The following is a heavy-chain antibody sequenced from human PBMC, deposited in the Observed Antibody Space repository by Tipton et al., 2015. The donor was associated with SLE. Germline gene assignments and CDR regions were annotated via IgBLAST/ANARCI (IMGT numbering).Heavy chain of an antibody. CDR1: GGSISDYF. Sequence: TLSLTCSVSGGSISDYFCSWIRQSPGKGLEWIGYAYYSGNTYYNPSLKRRVTLDTSNDQVSLKLSSVTAADTAVYYXATAPVLGTQEDAFDMWGPGTIVIVSS. CDR2: AYYSGNT. J-gene: IGHJ3*02. CDR3: ATAPVLGTQEDAFDM. V-gene: IGHV4-59*12. D-gene: IGHD1-1*01.